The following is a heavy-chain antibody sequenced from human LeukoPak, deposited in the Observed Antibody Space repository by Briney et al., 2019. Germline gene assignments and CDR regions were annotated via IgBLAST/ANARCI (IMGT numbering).Heavy chain of an antibody. D-gene: IGHD3-3*01. CDR2: IFHTGSS. CDR3: ARDLGLTISDNWFDP. CDR1: DYSISSGYF. V-gene: IGHV4-38-2*02. Sequence: SETLSLTCTVSDYSISSGYFWTWIRQPPGKGLEWIGSIFHTGSSYYNPSLKSPVAISVDTSTNQFSLELSSVTAADTAVYYCARDLGLTISDNWFDPWGQGTLVTVSS. J-gene: IGHJ5*02.